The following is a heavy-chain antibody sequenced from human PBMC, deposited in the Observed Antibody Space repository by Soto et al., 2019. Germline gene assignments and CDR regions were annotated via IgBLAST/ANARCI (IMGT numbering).Heavy chain of an antibody. V-gene: IGHV3-23*01. CDR2: ISGSGGGT. J-gene: IGHJ4*02. CDR1: GFTFSSYA. CDR3: AKAWMDNARQRYFDH. D-gene: IGHD5-12*01. Sequence: PAGSLRLSCAASGFTFSSYAMSWVRLAQGKGLEWVSAISGSGGGTCYADSVKGRYTISRDNSKNTLYLQMNSLRAEDTAVYSCAKAWMDNARQRYFDHWGQGTLVTVSS.